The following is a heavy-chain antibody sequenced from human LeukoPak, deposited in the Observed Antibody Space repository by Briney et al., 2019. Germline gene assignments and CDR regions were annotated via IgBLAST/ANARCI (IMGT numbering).Heavy chain of an antibody. CDR1: GYSFTNYW. D-gene: IGHD1-26*01. V-gene: IGHV5-51*01. CDR3: ARRVAGSYHDAFDI. Sequence: GESLKISCKGSGYSFTNYWIGWVRQMPGKGLEWMGIIYPADSHTTYSPSFQGQVTISVDKSISTAYLQWSSLRASDTAMYYCARRVAGSYHDAFDIWGQGTMVTVSS. J-gene: IGHJ3*02. CDR2: IYPADSHT.